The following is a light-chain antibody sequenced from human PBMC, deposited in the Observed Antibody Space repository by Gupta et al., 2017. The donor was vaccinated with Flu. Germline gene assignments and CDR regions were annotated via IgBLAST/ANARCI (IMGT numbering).Light chain of an antibody. Sequence: SLANRDGTTCLAWYQQNPGQAPKGLIYKASKLDIGVPARFSGSGSGTDFTLKISRVEPEDVATYYCKNCKRPWTFGQGTKVDTK. CDR3: KNCKRPWT. CDR1: SLANRDGTTC. J-gene: IGKJ2*02. V-gene: IGKV2D-30*01. CDR2: KAS.